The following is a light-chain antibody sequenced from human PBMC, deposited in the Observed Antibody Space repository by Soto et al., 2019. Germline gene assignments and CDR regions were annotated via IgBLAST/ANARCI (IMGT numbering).Light chain of an antibody. CDR2: EDN. Sequence: NFMLTQPHSVSESPGKTVTISCTRSSGSIASNYVQWYQQRPGSAPTTVIYEDNQRPSGVPDRFSGSIDSSSNSASLTISGLTTEDADDYYCPSDDSSTPVVFGGGTKVTVL. CDR3: PSDDSSTPVV. J-gene: IGLJ2*01. CDR1: SGSIASNY. V-gene: IGLV6-57*04.